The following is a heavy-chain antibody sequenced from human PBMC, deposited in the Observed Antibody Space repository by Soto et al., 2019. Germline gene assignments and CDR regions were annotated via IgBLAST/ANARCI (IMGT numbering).Heavy chain of an antibody. V-gene: IGHV1-8*01. D-gene: IGHD2-21*02. Sequence: ASVKVSCKASGYTFTSYDINWVRQATGQGLEWMGWMNPNSGNTGYAQKFQGRVTMTRNTSISTAYMELSSLRSEDTAVYYCATVPHPAYCGGDCQGWGQGTLVTVSS. J-gene: IGHJ4*02. CDR3: ATVPHPAYCGGDCQG. CDR2: MNPNSGNT. CDR1: GYTFTSYD.